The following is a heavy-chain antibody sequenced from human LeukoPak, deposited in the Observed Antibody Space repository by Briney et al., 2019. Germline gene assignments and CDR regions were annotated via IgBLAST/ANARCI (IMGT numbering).Heavy chain of an antibody. CDR2: ISGSGGST. V-gene: IGHV3-23*01. J-gene: IGHJ6*03. D-gene: IGHD5-18*01. CDR3: AKDHSYGSYYYHYYYMDV. CDR1: GSTFSSYA. Sequence: GGSLRLSCAASGSTFSSYAMSWVRQAPGKGLEWVSAISGSGGSTYYADSVKGRSTISRDNSKNTLYLQMNSLRAEDTAVYYCAKDHSYGSYYYHYYYMDVWGKGTTVTVSS.